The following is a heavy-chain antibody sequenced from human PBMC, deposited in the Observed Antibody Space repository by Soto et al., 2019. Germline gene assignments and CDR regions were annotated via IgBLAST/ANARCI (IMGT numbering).Heavy chain of an antibody. J-gene: IGHJ6*03. V-gene: IGHV4-39*01. D-gene: IGHD2-2*01. Sequence: SETLSLTCSGSGGSISSSSYYWGWIRQHPGKGLEWIGSIYYSGSTYYNPSLQSRVTISVDTSKNQFSLKLSSVTAADTAVYYCAGTQLPWYYMDVWGKGTTVTVSS. CDR3: AGTQLPWYYMDV. CDR2: IYYSGST. CDR1: GGSISSSSYY.